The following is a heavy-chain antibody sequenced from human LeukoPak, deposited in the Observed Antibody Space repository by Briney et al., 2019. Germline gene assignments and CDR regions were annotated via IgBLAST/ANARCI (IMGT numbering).Heavy chain of an antibody. V-gene: IGHV1-18*01. D-gene: IGHD3-22*01. CDR2: ISAYNGNT. CDR3: ARDMVRSSGSGAFDI. CDR1: GYTFTSYG. J-gene: IGHJ3*02. Sequence: GASVKVSCKASGYTFTSYGISWVRQAPGQGLEWMGWISAYNGNTNYAQKLQGRVTMTTDTSTSTVYMELSSLRSEDTAVYYCARDMVRSSGSGAFDIWGQGTMVTVSS.